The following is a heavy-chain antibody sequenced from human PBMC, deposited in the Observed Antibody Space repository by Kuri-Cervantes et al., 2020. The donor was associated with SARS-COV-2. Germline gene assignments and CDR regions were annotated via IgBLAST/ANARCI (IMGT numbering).Heavy chain of an antibody. CDR2: ISGSGGST. Sequence: GGSLRLSCAASGFTFSNYAMSWVRQALGKGLEWVSAISGSGGSTYYADSVKGRFTISRDNSKNTLYLQMNSLRAEDTAVYYCAKDSRYDFWSGYYFDYWGQGTLVTVSS. CDR3: AKDSRYDFWSGYYFDY. J-gene: IGHJ4*02. V-gene: IGHV3-23*01. D-gene: IGHD3-3*01. CDR1: GFTFSNYA.